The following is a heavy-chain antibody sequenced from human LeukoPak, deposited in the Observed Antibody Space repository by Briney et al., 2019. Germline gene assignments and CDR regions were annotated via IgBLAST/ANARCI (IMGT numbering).Heavy chain of an antibody. V-gene: IGHV3-23*01. CDR2: ISGSGSGGST. CDR3: ARDSGYYGLAFDY. CDR1: GFTFSSSA. J-gene: IGHJ4*02. Sequence: GGSLRLSCAASGFTFSSSAMSWVRQAPGKGLEWVSSISGSGSGGSTYYADSVKGRFTISRDNSKNTLYLQMNSLRAEDTAVYYCARDSGYYGLAFDYWGQGTLVTVSS. D-gene: IGHD3-22*01.